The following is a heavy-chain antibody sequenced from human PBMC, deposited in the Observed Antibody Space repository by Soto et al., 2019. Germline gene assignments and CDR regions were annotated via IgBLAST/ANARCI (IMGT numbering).Heavy chain of an antibody. V-gene: IGHV1-18*01. D-gene: IGHD6-13*01. Sequence: ASVKVSCKASGYTFTSYGISWVRQAPGQGLEWMGWISAYNGNTNYAQKLHGRVTMTTDTSTSTAYMELRSLRSDDTAVYYCARASGIAAAGTGWFDPWGQGTLVTVSS. CDR1: GYTFTSYG. CDR3: ARASGIAAAGTGWFDP. J-gene: IGHJ5*02. CDR2: ISAYNGNT.